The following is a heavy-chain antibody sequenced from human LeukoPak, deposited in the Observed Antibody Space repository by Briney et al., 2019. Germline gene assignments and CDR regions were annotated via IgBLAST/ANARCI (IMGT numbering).Heavy chain of an antibody. CDR2: IYYSGST. Sequence: PSETLSLTCTVSGGSISSSSYYWGWIRQPPGKGLEWIVSIYYSGSTYYNPSLKTRVTISVDTSKNQFSLKLSSVTAADTAVYYCARHGYETPGVVDYCGQGTLVTVSS. D-gene: IGHD5-12*01. J-gene: IGHJ4*02. V-gene: IGHV4-39*01. CDR3: ARHGYETPGVVDY. CDR1: GGSISSSSYY.